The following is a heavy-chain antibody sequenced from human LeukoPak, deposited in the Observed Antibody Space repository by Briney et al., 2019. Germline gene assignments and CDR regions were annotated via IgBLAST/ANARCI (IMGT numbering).Heavy chain of an antibody. CDR2: VFPGNSNT. J-gene: IGHJ4*02. V-gene: IGHV5-51*01. CDR3: VRHNLYALDY. D-gene: IGHD2/OR15-2a*01. CDR1: GYTFASYW. Sequence: GESLEISCKGSGYTFASYWIGWARQMPEKGLEWMAIVFPGNSNTVYNPSFQGQVTISADKSISTAYLQWRGLQASDTAIYYCVRHNLYALDYWGQGTLVTVSS.